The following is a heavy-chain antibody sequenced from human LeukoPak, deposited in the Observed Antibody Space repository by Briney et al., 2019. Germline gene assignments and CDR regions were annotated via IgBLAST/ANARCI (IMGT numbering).Heavy chain of an antibody. D-gene: IGHD3-10*01. CDR3: AKDRLAAADSSGIDY. Sequence: GGSLRLSCAASGFTFSSYDMSWVRQAPGKGLEWVSTISDSGGSTYYADSVKGRFTISRDNSKNTVSLQMNSLRAEDTAVYYCAKDRLAAADSSGIDYWGQGTLVTVSS. J-gene: IGHJ4*02. V-gene: IGHV3-23*01. CDR1: GFTFSSYD. CDR2: ISDSGGST.